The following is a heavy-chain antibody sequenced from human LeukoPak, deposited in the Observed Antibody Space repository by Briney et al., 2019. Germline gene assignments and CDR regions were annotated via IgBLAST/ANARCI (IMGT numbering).Heavy chain of an antibody. CDR3: AKEDYCSGGSCYPDAFDI. J-gene: IGHJ3*02. Sequence: GGSLRLSCAASGFTFSRYSMNWVRQAPGKGLEWVSAISGSGGSTYYADSVKGRFTISRDNSKNTLYLQMNSLRAEDTAVYYCAKEDYCSGGSCYPDAFDIWGQGTMVTVSS. D-gene: IGHD2-15*01. CDR2: ISGSGGST. V-gene: IGHV3-23*01. CDR1: GFTFSRYS.